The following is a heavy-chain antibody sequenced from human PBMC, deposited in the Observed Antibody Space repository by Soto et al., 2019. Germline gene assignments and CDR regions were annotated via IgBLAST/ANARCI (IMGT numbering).Heavy chain of an antibody. J-gene: IGHJ4*02. CDR2: IYYSGIT. D-gene: IGHD2-2*01. V-gene: IGHV4-39*01. CDR3: ARVISSRDEYFDY. Sequence: SETLSLTCTVSGVSISNSSYYWGWIRRPPGKGLEWIGTIYYSGITYYNPSLKSRVTISVDTSKNQFSLKLTSVTAADTAVYYCARVISSRDEYFDYWGQGTVVTVSS. CDR1: GVSISNSSYY.